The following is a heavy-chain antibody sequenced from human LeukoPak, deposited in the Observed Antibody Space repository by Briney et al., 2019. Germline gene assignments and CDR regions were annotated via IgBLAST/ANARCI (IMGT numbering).Heavy chain of an antibody. J-gene: IGHJ4*02. V-gene: IGHV3-21*01. CDR1: GFTFSNYA. CDR3: ARGHYDVLAASYKWTPDY. D-gene: IGHD3-9*01. CDR2: ITSGGDYI. Sequence: KPGGSLRLSCAASGFTFSNYAMSWVRQAPGKGLEWVSSITSGGDYIYYADSVKGRFTTSRDNAKNSLSLQLNSLRAEDTAVYYCARGHYDVLAASYKWTPDYWGQGTLVTVSS.